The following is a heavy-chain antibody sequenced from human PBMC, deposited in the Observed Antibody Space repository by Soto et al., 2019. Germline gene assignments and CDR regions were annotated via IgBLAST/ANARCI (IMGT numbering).Heavy chain of an antibody. CDR3: ARGRFITKGYDSGWYIAH. V-gene: IGHV1-8*01. CDR1: GYPFTSYH. J-gene: IGHJ4*02. CDR2: MNPDSGST. D-gene: IGHD6-19*01. Sequence: QVQLVQSGAEVKKPGASVKVSCKPSGYPFTSYHVNWVRQAPGQGLEWMGWMNPDSGSTDYALKFQGRVTITRNTSMSTAYLELRSLTSEATAIYYCARGRFITKGYDSGWYIAHGGQGIQVIVSS.